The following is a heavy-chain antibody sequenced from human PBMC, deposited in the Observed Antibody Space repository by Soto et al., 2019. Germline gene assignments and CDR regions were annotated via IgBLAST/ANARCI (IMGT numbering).Heavy chain of an antibody. Sequence: SETLSLTCAVYGGSFSGYYWSWIRQPPGKGLEWIGEINHSGSTNYNPSLKSRVTISVDTSKNQFSLKLSSVTAADTAVYYCARVKKRFLEWFDYWGQGTLVTVSS. V-gene: IGHV4-34*01. J-gene: IGHJ4*02. D-gene: IGHD3-3*01. CDR1: GGSFSGYY. CDR3: ARVKKRFLEWFDY. CDR2: INHSGST.